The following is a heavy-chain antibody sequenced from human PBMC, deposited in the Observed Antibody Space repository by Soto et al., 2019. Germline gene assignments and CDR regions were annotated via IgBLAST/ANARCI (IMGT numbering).Heavy chain of an antibody. CDR1: GISFSDYG. CDR3: ATNLQRRTLSDAFDI. J-gene: IGHJ3*02. D-gene: IGHD3-3*02. V-gene: IGHV3-30*03. CDR2: ISYDAKYK. Sequence: GGSLRLSCAASGISFSDYGMHWVRQAPGKGLEWVAIISYDAKYKYYAESVKGRFTISRDNSRNTLNLQMTSLGGGDTAVYYCATNLQRRTLSDAFDIWGQGTMVTVS.